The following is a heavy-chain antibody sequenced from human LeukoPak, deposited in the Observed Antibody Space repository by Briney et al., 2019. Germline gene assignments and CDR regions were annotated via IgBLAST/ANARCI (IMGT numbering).Heavy chain of an antibody. V-gene: IGHV1-69*10. CDR2: ITPILGTA. J-gene: IGHJ3*02. D-gene: IGHD4-23*01. CDR1: GYTFTSYA. Sequence: SVKVSCKASGYTFTSYAMNWVRQAPGQGLEWMGGITPILGTANYAQKFQGRVTINADQSTSTAYMELSSLRSEDTAVYYCARSLIGYGGSYDAFHIWGQGTMVTISS. CDR3: ARSLIGYGGSYDAFHI.